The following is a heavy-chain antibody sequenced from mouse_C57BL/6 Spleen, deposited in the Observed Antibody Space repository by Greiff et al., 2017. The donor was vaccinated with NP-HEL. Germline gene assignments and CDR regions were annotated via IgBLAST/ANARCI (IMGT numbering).Heavy chain of an antibody. Sequence: QVQLKESGAELVRPGASVKLSCKASGYTFTDYYINWVKQRPGQGLEWIARIYPGSGNTYYNEKFKGKATLTAEKSSSTAYMQLSSLTSEDSAVCFCARGYYGDYWGQGTTLTVSS. J-gene: IGHJ2*01. V-gene: IGHV1-76*01. CDR3: ARGYYGDY. CDR1: GYTFTDYY. CDR2: IYPGSGNT.